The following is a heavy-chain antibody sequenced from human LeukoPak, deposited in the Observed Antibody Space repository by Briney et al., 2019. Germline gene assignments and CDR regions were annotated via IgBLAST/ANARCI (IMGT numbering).Heavy chain of an antibody. CDR1: GGTFSSYA. V-gene: IGHV1-69*04. CDR2: IIPILGIA. Sequence: SVKVSCKASGGTFSSYAISWVRQAPGQGLEWMGRIIPILGIANYAQKFQGRVTITADKSTSTAYMELSSLRSEDTAVYYCARDQGMATIRLGYNWFDPWAREPWSPSPQ. D-gene: IGHD5-24*01. J-gene: IGHJ5*02. CDR3: ARDQGMATIRLGYNWFDP.